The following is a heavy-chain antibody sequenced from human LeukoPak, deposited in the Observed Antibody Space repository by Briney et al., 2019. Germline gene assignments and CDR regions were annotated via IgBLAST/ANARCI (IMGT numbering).Heavy chain of an antibody. CDR2: ISAYNGNT. V-gene: IGHV1-18*01. CDR3: ARDHPRLTSTVPIREKWFDP. Sequence: ASVKVSCKASGYTFTSYGISWVRQAPGQGLEWMGWISAYNGNTNYALKLQGRVTMTTDTSTSTAYMELRSLRSDDTAVYYCARDHPRLTSTVPIREKWFDPWGQGTLVTVSS. D-gene: IGHD4-11*01. J-gene: IGHJ5*02. CDR1: GYTFTSYG.